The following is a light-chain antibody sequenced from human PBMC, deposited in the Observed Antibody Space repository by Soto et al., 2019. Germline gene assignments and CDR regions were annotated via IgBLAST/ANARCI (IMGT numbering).Light chain of an antibody. CDR3: GSYAGTGTLV. V-gene: IGLV2-14*01. J-gene: IGLJ1*01. CDR1: SSDVGSYKY. CDR2: DVS. Sequence: QSALTQPASVSGSPGQSITISCTGTSSDVGSYKYVSWYQQHPGETPTLMIYDVSDRPSGVSNRFSGSKSANTASLTISGLQAEDEADYYGGSYAGTGTLVFGTGTKLTVL.